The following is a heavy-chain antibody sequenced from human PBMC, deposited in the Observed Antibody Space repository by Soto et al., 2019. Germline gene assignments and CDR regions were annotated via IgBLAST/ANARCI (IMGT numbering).Heavy chain of an antibody. J-gene: IGHJ4*02. CDR3: ARWFTYGNFDYFDY. Sequence: GGSLRLSCAASGFTFSSYWMHWFRQAPGKGLVWVSRINSGGGTTTYADSVKGRFTISRDNAKNTLYLQMNGLGAEDTAVYYCARWFTYGNFDYFDYWGQGTQVTVSS. D-gene: IGHD3-10*01. V-gene: IGHV3-74*01. CDR1: GFTFSSYW. CDR2: INSGGGTT.